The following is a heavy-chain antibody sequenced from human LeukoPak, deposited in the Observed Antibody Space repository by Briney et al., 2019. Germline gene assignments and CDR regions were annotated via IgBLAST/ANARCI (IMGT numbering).Heavy chain of an antibody. D-gene: IGHD3-10*01. CDR1: GFTFSSYR. CDR2: ISSSSTYI. V-gene: IGHV3-21*04. J-gene: IGHJ3*02. Sequence: GGSLRLSCAASGFTFSSYRMNWVRQAPGKGLEWVSSISSSSTYIYYADSVKGRFTISRDNAKNSLYLQMNSLRAEDTAVYYCAKSNGYGLVDIWGQGTMVTVSS. CDR3: AKSNGYGLVDI.